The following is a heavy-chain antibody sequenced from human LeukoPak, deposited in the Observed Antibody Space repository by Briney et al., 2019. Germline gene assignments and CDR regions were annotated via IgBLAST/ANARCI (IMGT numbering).Heavy chain of an antibody. CDR3: ARGSPLSYYFDY. Sequence: GESLRLSCAASGFTFSTYAMHWVRQAPGKGLGWVSIISTSGDTTYYAGSVKGRFTISRDNSKNTLFLQMNSLRAEDTAVYYCARGSPLSYYFDYWGQGTLVTVSS. CDR1: GFTFSTYA. D-gene: IGHD2/OR15-2a*01. J-gene: IGHJ4*02. V-gene: IGHV3-23*01. CDR2: ISTSGDTT.